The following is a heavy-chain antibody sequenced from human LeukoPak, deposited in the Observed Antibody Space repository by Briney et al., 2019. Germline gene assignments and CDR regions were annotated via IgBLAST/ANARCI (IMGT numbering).Heavy chain of an antibody. J-gene: IGHJ3*02. CDR1: GFTFSDYY. V-gene: IGHV3-11*01. Sequence: GESLKISCAASGFTFSDYYMSWIRQAPGKGLEWVSYISSSGSTIYYADSVKGRFTISRGNAKNSLYLQMSSLRAEDTAVYYCARMKDAFDIWGQGTMVTVSS. CDR2: ISSSGSTI. CDR3: ARMKDAFDI.